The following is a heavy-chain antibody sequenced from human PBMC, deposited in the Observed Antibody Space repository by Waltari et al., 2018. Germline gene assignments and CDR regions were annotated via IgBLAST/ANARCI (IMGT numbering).Heavy chain of an antibody. J-gene: IGHJ3*02. CDR2: IHYRGGA. D-gene: IGHD3-22*01. Sequence: QVQLQESGPGLVKASQTLSLTCTVSGGSISSDNYYWSWLRHQPGKGLEWIGDIHYRGGAYYNPPLPGRVTISVDTSKNQFSLELTSVTAADTALYYCAREVITMTTSDAFDIWGQGTKVTVSS. CDR1: GGSISSDNYY. V-gene: IGHV4-31*03. CDR3: AREVITMTTSDAFDI.